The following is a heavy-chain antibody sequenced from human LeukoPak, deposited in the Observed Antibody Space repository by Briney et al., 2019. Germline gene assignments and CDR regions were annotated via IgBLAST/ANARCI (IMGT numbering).Heavy chain of an antibody. Sequence: GASVKVSCKASGFTFSTSVMHWVRLTRGQRREWIGWIVVGSGSTNYAQKFQGRVTLTRDMSTSTAYMELSSLRSEDTAVYYCAAVLGNGDLESFDYWGQGTLVTVSS. CDR3: AAVLGNGDLESFDY. D-gene: IGHD4-17*01. CDR2: IVVGSGST. J-gene: IGHJ4*02. V-gene: IGHV1-58*02. CDR1: GFTFSTSV.